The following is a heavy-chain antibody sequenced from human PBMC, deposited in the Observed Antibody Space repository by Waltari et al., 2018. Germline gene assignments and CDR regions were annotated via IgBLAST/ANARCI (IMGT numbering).Heavy chain of an antibody. CDR1: GYTLRDYY. Sequence: EVQLLQSGAELKEPGTKVRITLRVSGYTLRDYYSNWVQQAPGKGLRWMGLVDPEDGETIYADNFQGRVTISADTSTDTAFMELSSLRSEDTAVFYCATALGDSSSASRPFDFWGQGTMITVSS. V-gene: IGHV1-69-2*01. CDR2: VDPEDGET. J-gene: IGHJ3*01. D-gene: IGHD6-19*01. CDR3: ATALGDSSSASRPFDF.